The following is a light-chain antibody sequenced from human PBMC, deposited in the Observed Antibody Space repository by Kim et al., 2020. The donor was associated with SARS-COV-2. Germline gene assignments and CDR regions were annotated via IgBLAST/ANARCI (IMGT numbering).Light chain of an antibody. V-gene: IGLV1-40*01. J-gene: IGLJ7*01. Sequence: QRVTISCTGSSSNIGAGYDGHWYQQLPGTAPKLLIYGNSNRPSGVPDRFSCSKSGTSASLAITGLQAEDEADYYCQSYDSSLSGAVFGGGTQLTVL. CDR2: GNS. CDR1: SSNIGAGYD. CDR3: QSYDSSLSGAV.